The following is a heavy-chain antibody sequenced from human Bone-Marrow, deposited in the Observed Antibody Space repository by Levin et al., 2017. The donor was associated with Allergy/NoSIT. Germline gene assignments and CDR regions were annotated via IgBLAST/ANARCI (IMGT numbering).Heavy chain of an antibody. J-gene: IGHJ4*02. CDR3: MRVYTGSAFEH. CDR1: GGSITTSPYY. Sequence: TSETLSLTCTVSGGSITTSPYYWGWIRQAPGKGLEWIGSISYYGSTHYNSSLQSRVTISRDTSKNQFSLTLSSVTAADTAVYYCMRVYTGSAFEHWGQGTLVTVSS. CDR2: ISYYGST. D-gene: IGHD1-26*01. V-gene: IGHV4-39*07.